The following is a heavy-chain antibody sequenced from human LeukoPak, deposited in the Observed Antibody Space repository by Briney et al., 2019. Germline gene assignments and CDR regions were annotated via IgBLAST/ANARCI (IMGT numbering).Heavy chain of an antibody. CDR2: FNPSGGST. V-gene: IGHV1-46*01. CDR1: GYTFTSYY. J-gene: IGHJ4*02. D-gene: IGHD4-17*01. Sequence: ASVKVSCKASGYTFTSYYMHWVRQAPGQGLEWMGIFNPSGGSTSYAQKFQGRVTMTRDTSTSTIYMELSSLRSEDTAVYYCASLTALRPDYGDEQGYWGQGTLVTVSS. CDR3: ASLTALRPDYGDEQGY.